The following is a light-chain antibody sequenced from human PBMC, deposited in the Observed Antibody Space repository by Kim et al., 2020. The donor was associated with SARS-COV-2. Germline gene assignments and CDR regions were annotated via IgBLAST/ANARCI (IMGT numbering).Light chain of an antibody. J-gene: IGKJ2*01. CDR2: DTS. CDR3: QQYGSPPYT. CDR1: QSVRSY. V-gene: IGKV3-11*01. Sequence: EIVLTQSPATLSLSPGERATLSCRASQSVRSYLAWYQQKPGQAPRLLIYDTSNRAAGIPARFSGSGSGTDFTLTISTLEPEDFAVYYCQQYGSPPYTFGQGTKLEI.